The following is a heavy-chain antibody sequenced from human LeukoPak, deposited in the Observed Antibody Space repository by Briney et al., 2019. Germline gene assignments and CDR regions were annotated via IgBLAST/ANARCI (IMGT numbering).Heavy chain of an antibody. V-gene: IGHV3-33*01. Sequence: GGSLRLSCAASGFTFSSYGMHWVRQAPGKGLEWVAVIWYDGSNKYYADSVKGRFTISRDNSKNTLYLQMNSLRAEDTAVYYCAGGDDYGDYHYFDYWGQGTLVTVSS. CDR1: GFTFSSYG. D-gene: IGHD4-17*01. CDR3: AGGDDYGDYHYFDY. J-gene: IGHJ4*02. CDR2: IWYDGSNK.